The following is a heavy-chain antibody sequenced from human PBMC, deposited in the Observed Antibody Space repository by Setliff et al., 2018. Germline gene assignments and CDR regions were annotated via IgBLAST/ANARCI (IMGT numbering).Heavy chain of an antibody. J-gene: IGHJ3*01. CDR3: AKDYNWGEF. Sequence: GGSLRLSCAASGFTFSTSAMHWVRQAPGKGLEWVSTLGGDGRITFYADSVKGRFTISRDTSNNILYLQMNNLKAEDTALYYCAKDYNWGEFWGQGTMVTVSS. V-gene: IGHV3-23*01. CDR2: LGGDGRIT. CDR1: GFTFSTSA. D-gene: IGHD1-20*01.